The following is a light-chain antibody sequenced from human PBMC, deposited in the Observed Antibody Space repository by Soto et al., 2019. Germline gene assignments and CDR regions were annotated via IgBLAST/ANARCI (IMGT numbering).Light chain of an antibody. Sequence: EIVLTQSPGTLSLSPGERATLSCRASQSVTSTFLAWYQQRPGQAPRLLIYDSSSRAAGIPDRFSGSGSGTDFTLTISRLEPEDFAVYYCQQYGCSPLTFGGGTKVEIK. CDR3: QQYGCSPLT. V-gene: IGKV3-20*01. J-gene: IGKJ4*01. CDR2: DSS. CDR1: QSVTSTF.